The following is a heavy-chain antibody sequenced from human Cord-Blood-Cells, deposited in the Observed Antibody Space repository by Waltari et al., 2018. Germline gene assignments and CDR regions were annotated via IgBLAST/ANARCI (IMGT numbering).Heavy chain of an antibody. V-gene: IGHV2-70*01. J-gene: IGHJ3*02. CDR3: ARIPYCSSTSCYAFDI. CDR1: GFSLSTSGMC. D-gene: IGHD2-2*01. CDR2: IDWDDDK. Sequence: QVTSRESGPALVKPTQTLTLTCTFSGFSLSTSGMCVSWIRQPPGKALEWLALIDWDDDKYYSTSLKTRLTISKDTSKNQVVLTMTNMDPVDTATYYCARIPYCSSTSCYAFDIWGQGTMVTVSS.